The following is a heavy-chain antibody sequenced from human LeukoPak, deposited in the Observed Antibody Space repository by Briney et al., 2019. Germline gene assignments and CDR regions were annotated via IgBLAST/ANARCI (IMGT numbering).Heavy chain of an antibody. D-gene: IGHD2-2*01. CDR3: ARVLVCSSTSCRGPLAY. Sequence: ASVKVSCKASGYTFTSYDINWVRQATGQGLEWMGWMNPNRGNTGYAQKFQGRVTMTRNTSISTAYMELSSLRSEDTAVYYCARVLVCSSTSCRGPLAYWGQGTLVTVSS. CDR1: GYTFTSYD. J-gene: IGHJ4*02. V-gene: IGHV1-8*01. CDR2: MNPNRGNT.